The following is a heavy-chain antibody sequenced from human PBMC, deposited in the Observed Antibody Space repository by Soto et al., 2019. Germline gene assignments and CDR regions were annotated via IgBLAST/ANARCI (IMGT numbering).Heavy chain of an antibody. D-gene: IGHD4-17*01. V-gene: IGHV4-30-4*01. CDR1: GGSISSGDYY. CDR2: IYYSGST. J-gene: IGHJ6*02. CDR3: ARDTTVRPDYYYYGMDV. Sequence: QVQLQESGPGLVKPSQTLSLTCTVSGGSISSGDYYWSWIRQPPGKGLEWIGYIYYSGSTYYNPSLTSRVTISVDTSKNQFSLKLSSVTAADTAVYYCARDTTVRPDYYYYGMDVWGQGTTVTVSS.